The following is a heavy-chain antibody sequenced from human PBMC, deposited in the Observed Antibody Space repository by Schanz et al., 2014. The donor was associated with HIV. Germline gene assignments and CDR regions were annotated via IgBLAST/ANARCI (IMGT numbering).Heavy chain of an antibody. CDR2: MNPNNDDT. J-gene: IGHJ4*02. V-gene: IGHV1-2*02. Sequence: QVQLVQSGAEVKKPGASVKVSCKASGYTFTDYYIHWVRQAPGQGLEWMGWMNPNNDDTDYAQKFQGRVTMTRDTSTSTAYMELSSLRSEDTAVYYCARGRETVTTYFDFWGQGTLVTVSS. CDR3: ARGRETVTTYFDF. D-gene: IGHD4-17*01. CDR1: GYTFTDYY.